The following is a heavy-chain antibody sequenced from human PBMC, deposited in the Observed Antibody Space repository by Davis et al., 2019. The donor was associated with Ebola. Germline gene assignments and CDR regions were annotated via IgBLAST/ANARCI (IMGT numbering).Heavy chain of an antibody. CDR1: GASISSSY. V-gene: IGHV4-59*01. Sequence: GSLRLSCTVSGASISSSYWSWIRQPPGKGLDWIGYVHYSGSTNYNPSLKSRLSMSVDTSKNQFSLKLSSVSAADAAIYYCARGGVNWFDPWGQGTLVTVSS. CDR3: ARGGVNWFDP. J-gene: IGHJ5*02. CDR2: VHYSGST.